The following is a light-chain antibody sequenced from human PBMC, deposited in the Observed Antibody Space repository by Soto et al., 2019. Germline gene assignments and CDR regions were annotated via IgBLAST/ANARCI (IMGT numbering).Light chain of an antibody. V-gene: IGKV3-20*01. CDR3: QQYGSSLWT. Sequence: EIVLTQSPGTLSLSPGERATLSCRASQSVSSSYLAWYQQKPGQAPRLLIYGASSRATGIPDMFSGSGSGTDFTFTISSLEPEDFAVYYCQQYGSSLWTFGQGTKVEIK. CDR1: QSVSSSY. J-gene: IGKJ1*01. CDR2: GAS.